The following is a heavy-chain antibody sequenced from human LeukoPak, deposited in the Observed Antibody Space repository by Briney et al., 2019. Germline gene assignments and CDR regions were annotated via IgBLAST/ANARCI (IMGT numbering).Heavy chain of an antibody. CDR3: ARAGGSIAVAGHDAFDI. V-gene: IGHV3-33*01. CDR1: GFTFSSYG. D-gene: IGHD6-19*01. J-gene: IGHJ3*02. Sequence: PGGSLRLSCAASGFTFSSYGMHWVRQAPGKGPEWVAVIWYDGSNKYYADSVKGRFTISRDNSKNTLYLQMNSLRAEDTAVYYCARAGGSIAVAGHDAFDIWGQGTMVTVSS. CDR2: IWYDGSNK.